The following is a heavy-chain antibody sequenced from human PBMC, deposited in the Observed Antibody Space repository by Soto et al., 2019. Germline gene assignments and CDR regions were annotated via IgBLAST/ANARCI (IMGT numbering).Heavy chain of an antibody. D-gene: IGHD4-17*01. Sequence: QVHLVQSGAEVKKPGSSVKVSCKYSGGTFKTESINWVRQAPGQGLEWMGNILPVFDTADYAPKFQGRVTITADQATRTAYMELSSLRSQDTALYFCARGHEYGGNSDAFDVWGQATMVTVSS. CDR2: ILPVFDTA. J-gene: IGHJ3*01. V-gene: IGHV1-69*13. CDR1: GGTFKTES. CDR3: ARGHEYGGNSDAFDV.